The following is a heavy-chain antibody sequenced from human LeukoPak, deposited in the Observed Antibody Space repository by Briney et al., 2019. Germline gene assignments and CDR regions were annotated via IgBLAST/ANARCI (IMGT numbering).Heavy chain of an antibody. D-gene: IGHD2-15*01. CDR3: ARDCGGGSCYGPYDAFDI. V-gene: IGHV3-74*01. CDR1: GFTFSSYW. Sequence: PGGSLRLSCAASGFTFSSYWMHWVRQAPGKGLVWVSRINADGSSTNYADSVKGRFTISRDNAKNSLYLQMNSLRAEDTAVYYCARDCGGGSCYGPYDAFDIWGQGTMVTVSS. CDR2: INADGSST. J-gene: IGHJ3*02.